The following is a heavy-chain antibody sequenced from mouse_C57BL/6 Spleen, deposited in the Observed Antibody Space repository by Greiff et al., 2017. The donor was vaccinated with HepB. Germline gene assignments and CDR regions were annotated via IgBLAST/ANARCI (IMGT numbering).Heavy chain of an antibody. V-gene: IGHV2-5*01. CDR3: ATHYYGSSNYFDY. J-gene: IGHJ2*01. Sequence: QVQLKESGPGLVQPSQSLSITCTVSGFSLTSYGVHWVRQSPGKGLEWLGVIWRGGSTDYNAAFMSRLSITKDNSKSQVFFKMNSLQADDTAIYYCATHYYGSSNYFDYWGQGTTLTVSS. D-gene: IGHD1-1*01. CDR1: GFSLTSYG. CDR2: IWRGGST.